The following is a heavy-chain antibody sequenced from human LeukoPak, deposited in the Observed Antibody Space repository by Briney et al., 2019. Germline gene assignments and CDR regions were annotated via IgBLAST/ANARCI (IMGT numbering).Heavy chain of an antibody. V-gene: IGHV1-18*01. CDR3: ARDLNMYYYASGSPNYMDV. CDR1: GYTFTSYG. D-gene: IGHD3-10*01. J-gene: IGHJ6*03. CDR2: ISTCNDNT. Sequence: GASVKVSCKASGYTFTSYGISWVRQAPGQGLEWLGWISTCNDNTNYAQNLQGRVTMTTDTSTSTAYMELRSLRSDDTAVYFCARDLNMYYYASGSPNYMDVWGKGTTVTISS.